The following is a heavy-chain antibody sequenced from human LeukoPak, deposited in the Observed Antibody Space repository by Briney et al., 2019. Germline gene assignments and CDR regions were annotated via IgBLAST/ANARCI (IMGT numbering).Heavy chain of an antibody. D-gene: IGHD5-24*01. J-gene: IGHJ4*02. CDR3: ARSWRDGYKSQIPFDY. V-gene: IGHV4-34*01. Sequence: SETLSLTCAVYGGSFSGYYWSWIRQPPGKGLEWIGEINHSGSTKYNPSLKSRVTILVDTSKNQVSLKLSSVTAADTAVYYCARSWRDGYKSQIPFDYWGQGTLVTVSS. CDR1: GGSFSGYY. CDR2: INHSGST.